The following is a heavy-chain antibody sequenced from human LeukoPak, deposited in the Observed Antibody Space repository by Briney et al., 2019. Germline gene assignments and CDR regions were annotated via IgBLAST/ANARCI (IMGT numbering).Heavy chain of an antibody. J-gene: IGHJ4*02. CDR1: GGSISSYY. Sequence: PSETLSLTCTVSGGSISSYYWSWIRQPPGKGLEWIGYIYYSGSTNYNPSLKSRVTISVDTSKNQFSLRLSSVTAADTAVYYCARLMYASGWYKSVDYWGEGTLVTISS. CDR3: ARLMYASGWYKSVDY. D-gene: IGHD6-19*01. V-gene: IGHV4-59*08. CDR2: IYYSGST.